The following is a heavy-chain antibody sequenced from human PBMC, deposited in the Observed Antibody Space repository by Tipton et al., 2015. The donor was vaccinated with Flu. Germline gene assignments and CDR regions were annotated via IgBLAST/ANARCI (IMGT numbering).Heavy chain of an antibody. V-gene: IGHV3-30*02. J-gene: IGHJ4*02. CDR2: IRYDGSNK. CDR3: AKGQETAMVGYIDY. Sequence: QVQLVQSGGGVVQPGGPLRLSCAASGFTFSSYGMHWVRQAPGKGLEWVAFIRYDGSNKYYADSVKGRFTISRDNSKNTLYLQMNSLRAEDTAVYYCAKGQETAMVGYIDYWGQGTLVTVSS. CDR1: GFTFSSYG. D-gene: IGHD5-18*01.